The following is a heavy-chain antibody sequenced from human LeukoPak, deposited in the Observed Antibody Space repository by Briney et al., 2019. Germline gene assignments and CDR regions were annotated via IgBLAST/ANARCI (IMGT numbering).Heavy chain of an antibody. CDR2: VYYSGST. CDR3: ARDPRSHSSSWYWYFDL. J-gene: IGHJ2*01. V-gene: IGHV4-59*01. Sequence: SETLSLTCTVSGGSMSNYYWSWIRQPPGKGLEWIGYVYYSGSTNYNPSLKSRVTISVDTPKNQFSLKLSSVTAADTAVYYCARDPRSHSSSWYWYFDLWGRGTLVTVSS. CDR1: GGSMSNYY. D-gene: IGHD6-13*01.